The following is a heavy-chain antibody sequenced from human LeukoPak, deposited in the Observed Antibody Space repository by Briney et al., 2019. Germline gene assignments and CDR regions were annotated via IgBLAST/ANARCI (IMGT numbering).Heavy chain of an antibody. V-gene: IGHV6-1*01. CDR2: TYYRSKWYY. CDR3: TRDQAWAFDI. Sequence: SQTLSLTCAVSGDSVSSNSAAWNWIRQSPSRGLEWLGRTYYRSKWYYDYAVSVKSRMTINPDTSKNQFSLQLNAVTAEDTAVYYCTRDQAWAFDIWGQGTMVTVSS. CDR1: GDSVSSNSAA. J-gene: IGHJ3*02.